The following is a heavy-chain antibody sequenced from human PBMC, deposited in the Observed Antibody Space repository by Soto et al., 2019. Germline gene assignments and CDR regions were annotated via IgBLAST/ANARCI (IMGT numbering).Heavy chain of an antibody. CDR1: GYLLTDYS. V-gene: IGHV1-3*01. D-gene: IGHD6-6*01. Sequence: QVQLVQSGAEVKRPGASVKVSCKASGYLLTDYSLHWVRQAPGQRLEWMGWSSAGSGNTGYSQQFQGRVSMTRDTAASTVDMKLSSRRTEDTATDYCVRAMIPGARPGWLDPWGQGVLVTVSS. J-gene: IGHJ5*02. CDR3: VRAMIPGARPGWLDP. CDR2: SSAGSGNT.